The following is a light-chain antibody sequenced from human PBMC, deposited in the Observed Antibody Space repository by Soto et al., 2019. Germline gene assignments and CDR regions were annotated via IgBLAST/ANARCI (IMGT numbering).Light chain of an antibody. V-gene: IGKV1-5*01. Sequence: DIQMNQSPSTLSASVGDTVTITCRASQTISGWLAWYQQRPGKAPNLLIFDASTLESGVPSRFSGSGSGTTFTLTISSLQSDDFATYYCLQYNGYYRTFGQGT. CDR3: LQYNGYYRT. J-gene: IGKJ1*01. CDR2: DAS. CDR1: QTISGW.